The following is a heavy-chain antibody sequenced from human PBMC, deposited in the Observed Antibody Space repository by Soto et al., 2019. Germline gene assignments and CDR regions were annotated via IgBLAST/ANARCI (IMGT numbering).Heavy chain of an antibody. CDR2: INHSGST. CDR3: ARARGLLWFRDRGDYYGMDV. V-gene: IGHV4-34*01. J-gene: IGHJ6*02. CDR1: GGSFSGYY. Sequence: SETLSLTCAVYGGSFSGYYWSWIRQPPGKGLEWIGEINHSGSTNYNPSLKSRVTISVDTSKNQFSLKLSSVTAADTAVYYCARARGLLWFRDRGDYYGMDVWGQGTTVTVSS. D-gene: IGHD3-10*01.